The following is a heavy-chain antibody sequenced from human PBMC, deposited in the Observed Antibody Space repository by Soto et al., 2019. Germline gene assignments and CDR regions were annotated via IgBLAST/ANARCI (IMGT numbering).Heavy chain of an antibody. D-gene: IGHD1-7*01. J-gene: IGHJ5*02. CDR3: ARGKLGSLFDP. CDR2: INAGNGNT. CDR1: GYTFTSCA. V-gene: IGHV1-3*01. Sequence: GASVKVSCEASGYTFTSCAMHWVRQAPGQRLEWMGWINAGNGNTKYSQKFQGRVTITRDTSASTAYMELSSLRSEDTAVYYCARGKLGSLFDPWGQGTLVTVSS.